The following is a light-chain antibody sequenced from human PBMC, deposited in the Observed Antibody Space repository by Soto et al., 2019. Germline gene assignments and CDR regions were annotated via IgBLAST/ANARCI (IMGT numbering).Light chain of an antibody. CDR1: QSVSRY. CDR3: QQRRDWPPT. V-gene: IGKV3-11*01. J-gene: IGKJ5*01. CDR2: NAS. Sequence: EIVLTQSPATLSLSPGERATLSCRASQSVSRYLAWYQQIPGQAPRLLIYNASNRATGIPARFSGSGSGTDFTLTISSLEPEDFAVYYCQQRRDWPPTFGQGTRLEIK.